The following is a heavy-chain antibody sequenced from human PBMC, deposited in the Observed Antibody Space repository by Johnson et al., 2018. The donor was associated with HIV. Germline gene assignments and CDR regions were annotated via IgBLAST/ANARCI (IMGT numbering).Heavy chain of an antibody. CDR3: AKGVITMIVVATDAFDI. V-gene: IGHV3-30*18. J-gene: IGHJ3*02. Sequence: QEQLVESGGGVVQPGRSLRLSCAASGFTFSSYGMHWVRQAPGKGLEWVAVISYDGSNKYYADSVKGRFTISRDNSKNTLYLQINSLRAEDTAVYYCAKGVITMIVVATDAFDIWGQGTMVTVSS. CDR2: ISYDGSNK. CDR1: GFTFSSYG. D-gene: IGHD3-22*01.